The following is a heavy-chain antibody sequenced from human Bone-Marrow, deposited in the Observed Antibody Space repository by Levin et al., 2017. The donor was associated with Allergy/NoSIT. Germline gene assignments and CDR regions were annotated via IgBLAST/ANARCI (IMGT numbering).Heavy chain of an antibody. CDR1: GYNFGNYW. D-gene: IGHD3-16*01. V-gene: IGHV5-51*01. CDR2: IFPGDSDT. CDR3: ARRGGPQRGWFDP. J-gene: IGHJ5*02. Sequence: GESLKISCKGSGYNFGNYWIGWVRQMPGKGLEWMGVIFPGDSDTRYSPAFQGHVTISADKSITTAYLQWSSLKASDSAMYYCARRGGPQRGWFDPWGQGTLVTVSS.